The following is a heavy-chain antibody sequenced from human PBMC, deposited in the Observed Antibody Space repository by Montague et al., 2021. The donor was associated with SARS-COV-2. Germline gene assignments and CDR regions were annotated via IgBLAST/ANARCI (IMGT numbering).Heavy chain of an antibody. CDR3: ARIPVGSKYYFDF. D-gene: IGHD2-2*01. CDR2: TYYRSKWYN. Sequence: CPISGDSVSSNIATWNWIRQSPSRGREWLGRTYYRSKWYNDYAEXVKSRITIDPDTSKHQFSLHLNSVTPEDTAVYYCARIPVGSKYYFDFWGQGTLVTVSS. V-gene: IGHV6-1*01. CDR1: GDSVSSNIAT. J-gene: IGHJ4*02.